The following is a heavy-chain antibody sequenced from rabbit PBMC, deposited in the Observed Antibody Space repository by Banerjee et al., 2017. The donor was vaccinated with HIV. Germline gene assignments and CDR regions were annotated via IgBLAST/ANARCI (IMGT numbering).Heavy chain of an antibody. Sequence: QEQLVESGGGLVQPGGSLKLSCKASGFDFSSYGVSWVRRAPGKGLEWIGYIDPVFGRTYYASWVNGRFTISLDNAQNTVTLQMTSLTAADTATYFCARAYASSSGYYSGYYFDLWGQGTLVTVS. CDR3: ARAYASSSGYYSGYYFDL. CDR1: GFDFSSYG. D-gene: IGHD1-1*01. J-gene: IGHJ4*01. CDR2: IDPVFGRT. V-gene: IGHV1S47*01.